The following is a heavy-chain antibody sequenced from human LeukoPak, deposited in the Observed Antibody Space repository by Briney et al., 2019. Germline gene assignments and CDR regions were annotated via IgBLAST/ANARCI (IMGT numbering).Heavy chain of an antibody. J-gene: IGHJ4*02. V-gene: IGHV1-8*01. Sequence: ASVKVSCKASGYTFTSYDTNWVRQATGQGLEWMGWMNPNSGNTGYAQKFQGRVTMTRNTSISTAYMELSSLRSEDAAVYYCARVGTFGGVIDYWGQGTLVTVSS. CDR2: MNPNSGNT. CDR1: GYTFTSYD. CDR3: ARVGTFGGVIDY. D-gene: IGHD3-16*01.